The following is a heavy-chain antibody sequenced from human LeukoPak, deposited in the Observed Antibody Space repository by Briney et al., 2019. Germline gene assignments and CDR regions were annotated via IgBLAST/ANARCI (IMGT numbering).Heavy chain of an antibody. J-gene: IGHJ4*02. Sequence: ASVKVSCKASGYTFTGYYMHWVRQTPGQGLEWMGWINPNSGGTNYAQKFQGRVTMTRDTSISTAYMELSRLRSDDTAVYYCANLGHSGSYSDYWGQGTLVTVSS. CDR2: INPNSGGT. D-gene: IGHD3-10*01. CDR1: GYTFTGYY. V-gene: IGHV1-2*02. CDR3: ANLGHSGSYSDY.